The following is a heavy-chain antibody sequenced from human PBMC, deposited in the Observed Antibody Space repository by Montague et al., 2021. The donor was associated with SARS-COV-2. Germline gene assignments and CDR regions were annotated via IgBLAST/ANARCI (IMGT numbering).Heavy chain of an antibody. Sequence: CAISGDSVSSNDAAWHWIRQSPSRRLEWLGRTYYRSTWYNDYAVSVTGRLTINPDTSKHQFSLQLHSVTPEDTAVDYCASQFGITWYALDVWGQGTTVTVSS. J-gene: IGHJ6*02. V-gene: IGHV6-1*01. CDR3: ASQFGITWYALDV. CDR1: GDSVSSNDAA. D-gene: IGHD3-10*01. CDR2: TYYRSTWYN.